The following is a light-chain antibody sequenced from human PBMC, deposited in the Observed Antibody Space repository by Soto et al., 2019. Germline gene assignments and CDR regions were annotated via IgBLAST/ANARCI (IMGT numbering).Light chain of an antibody. CDR2: EVS. J-gene: IGLJ1*01. CDR3: TSYTSSSTPLYV. CDR1: SSDVGSYNR. V-gene: IGLV2-18*02. Sequence: QSVLTQPPSVSGSPGPSVTISCTGTSSDVGSYNRVSWYQQPPGPAPKLMIYEVSNRPSGVPDRFSGSKSGNTASLTISGLQAEDEADYYCTSYTSSSTPLYVFGTGTKVTVL.